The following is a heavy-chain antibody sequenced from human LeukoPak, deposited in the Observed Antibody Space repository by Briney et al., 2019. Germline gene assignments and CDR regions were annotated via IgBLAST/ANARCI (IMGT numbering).Heavy chain of an antibody. Sequence: GGSLRLSCAASGFKFGSYWMSWVRQAPGQGLEWVANIKQDGAETFYVDSVNGRFTISRDNAKNSLYLQMNSLRAEDTAVYYCARAGLYYYDSSGYWDDYWGQGTLVTVSS. J-gene: IGHJ4*02. CDR3: ARAGLYYYDSSGYWDDY. CDR1: GFKFGSYW. D-gene: IGHD3-22*01. V-gene: IGHV3-7*01. CDR2: IKQDGAET.